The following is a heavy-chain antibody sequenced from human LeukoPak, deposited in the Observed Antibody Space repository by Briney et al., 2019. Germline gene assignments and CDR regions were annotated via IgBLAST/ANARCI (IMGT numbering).Heavy chain of an antibody. Sequence: PGGSLRLSCAASGFSFSDYAMNWVRQAPGKGLEWVSLIGGDGGRTYYADSVKGRFTISRDNSKNTLYLQMNSLRAEDTAVYYCAKDPVIYHGCSVWHSCDFWGERTLVSVS. CDR1: GFSFSDYA. CDR2: IGGDGGRT. D-gene: IGHD6-19*01. CDR3: AKDPVIYHGCSVWHSCDF. V-gene: IGHV3-23*01. J-gene: IGHJ4*02.